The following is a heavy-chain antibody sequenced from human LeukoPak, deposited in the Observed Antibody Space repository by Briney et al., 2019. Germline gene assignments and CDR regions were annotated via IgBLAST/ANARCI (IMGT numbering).Heavy chain of an antibody. CDR3: ARSLGREGDFWSGYFSDYYYGMDV. J-gene: IGHJ6*02. CDR1: GYTLTSYG. CDR2: ISVYNGNT. D-gene: IGHD3-3*01. V-gene: IGHV1-18*01. Sequence: ASVKVSCKASGYTLTSYGISWVRQAPGQGLEWMGWISVYNGNTNYAQKLQGRVTMTTDTSTSTAYMELRSLRSDDTAVYYCARSLGREGDFWSGYFSDYYYGMDVWGQGTTVTVSS.